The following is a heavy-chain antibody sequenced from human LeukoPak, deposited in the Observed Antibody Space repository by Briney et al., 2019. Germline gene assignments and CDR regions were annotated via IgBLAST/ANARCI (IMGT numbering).Heavy chain of an antibody. Sequence: GGSLRLSCAASGFIVSSDYMTWVRQAPGKGLEWVANIKQDGSEKYYVDSVKGRFTISRDNAKNSLYLQMNSLRAEDTAVYYCAREVGSLGAFDIWGQGTMVTVSS. V-gene: IGHV3-7*01. D-gene: IGHD6-13*01. J-gene: IGHJ3*02. CDR3: AREVGSLGAFDI. CDR1: GFIVSSDY. CDR2: IKQDGSEK.